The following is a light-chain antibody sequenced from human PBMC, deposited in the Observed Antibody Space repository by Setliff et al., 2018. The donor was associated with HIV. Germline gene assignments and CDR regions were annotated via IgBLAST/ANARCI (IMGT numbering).Light chain of an antibody. CDR1: SSDVGNYNL. CDR2: EVR. V-gene: IGLV2-23*02. Sequence: QSVLTQPASVSGSAGQSITISCTGTSSDVGNYNLVSWYQQYPGKAPKLIIYEVRKRRSGVSYRFSGSKSGDTASLTISGLQAEDEADYHCCSYAVNNNFYLLFGGGTKVTVL. J-gene: IGLJ2*01. CDR3: CSYAVNNNFYLL.